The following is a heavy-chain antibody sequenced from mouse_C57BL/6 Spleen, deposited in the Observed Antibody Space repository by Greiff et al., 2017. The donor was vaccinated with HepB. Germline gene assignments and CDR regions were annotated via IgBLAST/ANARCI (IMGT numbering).Heavy chain of an antibody. CDR3: ARKEIYYGNLWYFDV. D-gene: IGHD2-1*01. CDR2: IDPSDSYT. V-gene: IGHV1-50*01. Sequence: QVQLQQPGAELVKPGASVKLSCKASGYTFTSYWMQWVKQRPGQGLEWIGEIDPSDSYTNYNQKFKGKATLTVDTSSSTAYMQLSSLTSEDSAVYYCARKEIYYGNLWYFDVWGTGTTVTVSS. J-gene: IGHJ1*03. CDR1: GYTFTSYW.